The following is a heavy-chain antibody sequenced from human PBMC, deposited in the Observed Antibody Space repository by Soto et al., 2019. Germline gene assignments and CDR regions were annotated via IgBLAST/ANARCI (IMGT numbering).Heavy chain of an antibody. J-gene: IGHJ4*02. CDR1: GFTFTSSA. Sequence: SVKVSCKASGFTFTSSAVQWVRQARGQRLEWIGWIVVCSGNTNYAQKFQERVTITRDMSTSTAYMELSSLRSEDTAVYYCAAGLRRGWYKDYWGQGTLVTVSS. CDR2: IVVCSGNT. D-gene: IGHD6-19*01. V-gene: IGHV1-58*01. CDR3: AAGLRRGWYKDY.